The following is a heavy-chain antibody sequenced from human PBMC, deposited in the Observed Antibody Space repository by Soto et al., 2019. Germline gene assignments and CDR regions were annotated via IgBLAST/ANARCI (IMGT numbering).Heavy chain of an antibody. D-gene: IGHD6-19*01. V-gene: IGHV3-30*03. J-gene: IGHJ4*02. CDR1: GFTFSSYG. Sequence: QVQLVESGGGVVQPGRSLRLSCAASGFTFSSYGMHWVRQAPGKGLEWVAVISYDGSNKYYADSVKGRFTISRDNSKNTLYLQMNSLRAEDTAVYYCAEAPGSSGWYSLKGGTDYWGQGTLVTVSS. CDR2: ISYDGSNK. CDR3: AEAPGSSGWYSLKGGTDY.